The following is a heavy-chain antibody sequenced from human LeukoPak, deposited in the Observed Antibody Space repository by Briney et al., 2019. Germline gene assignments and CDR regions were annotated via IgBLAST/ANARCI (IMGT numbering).Heavy chain of an antibody. CDR1: GGSISSGSYY. CDR2: IYTSGST. J-gene: IGHJ4*02. D-gene: IGHD3-22*01. CDR3: ARGVYYDSSGYLGD. V-gene: IGHV4-61*02. Sequence: SETLSLTCTVSGGSISSGSYYWSWIRQPAGKGLEWIGRIYTSGSTNYNPSLKSRVTISVDTSKNQFSLKLSSVTAADTAVYYCARGVYYDSSGYLGDWGQGTLVTVSS.